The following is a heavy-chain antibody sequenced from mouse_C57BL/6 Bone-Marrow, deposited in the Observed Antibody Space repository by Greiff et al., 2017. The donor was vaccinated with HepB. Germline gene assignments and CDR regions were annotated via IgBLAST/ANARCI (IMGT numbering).Heavy chain of an antibody. CDR2: INPNNGGT. CDR3: AREAIRRTTVVEGGY. J-gene: IGHJ2*01. CDR1: GYTFTDYN. V-gene: IGHV1-22*01. D-gene: IGHD1-1*01. Sequence: EVQLQESGPELVKPGASVKMSCKASGYTFTDYNMHWVKQSHGKSLEWIGYINPNNGGTSYNQKFKGKATLTVNKSSSTAYMELRSLTSEDSAVYYCAREAIRRTTVVEGGYWGQGTTLTVSS.